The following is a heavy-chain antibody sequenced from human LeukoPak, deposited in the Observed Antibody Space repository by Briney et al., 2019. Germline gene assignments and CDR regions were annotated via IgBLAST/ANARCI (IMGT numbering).Heavy chain of an antibody. Sequence: GGSLRLSCAASGFTFSSYGMSWVRQAPGKGLEWVSYISSSSSTIYYADSVKGRFTISRDNAKNSLYLQMNSLRAEDTAVYYCARSGSYSLFRYYYMDVWGKGTTVTVSS. CDR1: GFTFSSYG. V-gene: IGHV3-48*01. CDR2: ISSSSSTI. D-gene: IGHD2-15*01. J-gene: IGHJ6*03. CDR3: ARSGSYSLFRYYYMDV.